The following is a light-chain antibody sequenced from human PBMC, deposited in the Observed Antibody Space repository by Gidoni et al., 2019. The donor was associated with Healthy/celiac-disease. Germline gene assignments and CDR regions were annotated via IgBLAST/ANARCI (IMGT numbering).Light chain of an antibody. CDR2: AAS. Sequence: DIQLTQSPSFLSASAGDRVTIPCRASQGISSYLAWYQQKPGKAPKLLIYAASTLQSGVPSRFSGSGSGTEFTLTISSLQPEDFATYYCQQLNSYPITFGPGTKVDIK. V-gene: IGKV1-9*01. CDR3: QQLNSYPIT. J-gene: IGKJ3*01. CDR1: QGISSY.